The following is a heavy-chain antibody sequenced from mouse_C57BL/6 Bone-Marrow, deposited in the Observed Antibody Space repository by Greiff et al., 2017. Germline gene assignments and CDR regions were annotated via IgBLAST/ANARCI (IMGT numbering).Heavy chain of an antibody. CDR1: GYTFTSYT. CDR2: INPSSGYT. D-gene: IGHD1-1*01. J-gene: IGHJ1*03. V-gene: IGHV1-4*01. Sequence: VQLQQSGAELARPGASVKMSCKASGYTFTSYTMHWVKQRPGQGLEWIGYINPSSGYTKYNQKFKDKATLTADKSSSTAYMQLSSLTSDDSAVYYCARYYGSSYWYFDVWGTGTTVTVSS. CDR3: ARYYGSSYWYFDV.